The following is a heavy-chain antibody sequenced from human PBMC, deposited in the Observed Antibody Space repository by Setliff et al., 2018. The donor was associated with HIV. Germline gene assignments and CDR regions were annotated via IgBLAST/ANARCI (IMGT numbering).Heavy chain of an antibody. D-gene: IGHD3-10*01. CDR3: TAGHYGPNP. CDR1: GFTFNTHD. CDR2: ITAGGSVK. Sequence: PGGSLRLSCAASGFTFNTHDMNWVRQAPGKGMEWISYITAGGSVKYYAASVKGRLTISRDDAGKSLYLQVDSLKVEDTAVYYCTAGHYGPNPWGQGTPVTVSS. V-gene: IGHV3-48*03. J-gene: IGHJ5*02.